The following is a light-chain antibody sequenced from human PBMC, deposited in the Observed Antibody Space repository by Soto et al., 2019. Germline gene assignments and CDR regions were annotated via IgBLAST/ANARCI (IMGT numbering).Light chain of an antibody. CDR3: SAYTHSNTVI. J-gene: IGLJ2*01. CDR1: SSDVAAYNF. CDR2: EVI. Sequence: QSVLTQPASVSGSPGQSITISCTGTSSDVAAYNFVSWYQQHPGEVPKLMIYEVIKRPSGISDRFSDSKSGNTASLTISGLQAEDEADYYCSAYTHSNTVIFGGGTKLTVL. V-gene: IGLV2-14*03.